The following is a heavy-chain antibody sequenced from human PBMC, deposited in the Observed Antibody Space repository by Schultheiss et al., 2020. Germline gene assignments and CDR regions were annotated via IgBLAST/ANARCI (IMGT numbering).Heavy chain of an antibody. V-gene: IGHV3-11*01. CDR3: AKGGSDFGVGIPLDY. D-gene: IGHD3-3*01. J-gene: IGHJ4*02. CDR1: GFSFSDHY. Sequence: GESLKISCAASGFSFSDHYMSWIRQAPGKGLEWISFISSSGSTKYYADSVKGRFTISRDNAKNSLYLQMNSLRAEDTAIYYCAKGGSDFGVGIPLDYWGQGTLVTVSS. CDR2: ISSSGSTK.